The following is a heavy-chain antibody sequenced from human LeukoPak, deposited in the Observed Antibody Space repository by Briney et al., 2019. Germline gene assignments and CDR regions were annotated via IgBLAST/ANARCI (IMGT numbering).Heavy chain of an antibody. Sequence: ASVKVSCKASGYTFTGYYMHWVRQAPGQGLEWMGWISAYNGNTNYAQKLQGRVTMTTDTSTSTAYMELRSLRSDDTAVYYCARKGELLPIDYWGQGTLVTVSS. CDR3: ARKGELLPIDY. D-gene: IGHD1-26*01. V-gene: IGHV1-18*04. CDR2: ISAYNGNT. J-gene: IGHJ4*02. CDR1: GYTFTGYY.